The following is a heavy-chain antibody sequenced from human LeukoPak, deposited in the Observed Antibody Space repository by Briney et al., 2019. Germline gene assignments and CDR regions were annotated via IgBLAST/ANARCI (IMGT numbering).Heavy chain of an antibody. J-gene: IGHJ5*02. CDR3: ARDPSFSRGFNFVLSS. V-gene: IGHV3-30*04. CDR1: GFTFDTYS. CDR2: ISHDGRTK. Sequence: GGSLRLSCAASGFTFDTYSFHWVRQAPGKGLEWVALISHDGRTKVYADAVKGRFTISRDDSKNTLSLQMSSLRPEDTSTYYCARDPSFSRGFNFVLSSWGQGALVSVSS. D-gene: IGHD5-12*01.